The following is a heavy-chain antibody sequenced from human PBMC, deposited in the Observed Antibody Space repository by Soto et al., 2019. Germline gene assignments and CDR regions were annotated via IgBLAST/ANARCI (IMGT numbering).Heavy chain of an antibody. CDR1: GYTFTSYG. V-gene: IGHV1-18*01. CDR3: ARDSNWNDVLVAFDI. J-gene: IGHJ3*02. D-gene: IGHD1-1*01. Sequence: EASVEVSCKASGYTFTSYGISWARQAPGQGLEWMGWISAYNGNTNYAQKLQGRVTMTTDTSTSTAYMELRSLRSDDTAVYYCARDSNWNDVLVAFDIWGQGTMVTVSS. CDR2: ISAYNGNT.